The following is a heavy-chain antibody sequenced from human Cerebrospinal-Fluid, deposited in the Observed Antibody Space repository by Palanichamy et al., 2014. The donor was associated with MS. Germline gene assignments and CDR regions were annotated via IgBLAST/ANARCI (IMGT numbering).Heavy chain of an antibody. CDR1: GFIFSQYW. Sequence: EVQLVESGGGLVQPGGSLRLSCATSGFIFSQYWMSWVRRAPAKGLEWVANIKQDGSEKYYVDSVKGRFTISRDNADNSLYLQMDSLRADDTAVFYCTRDIAADSNSSPFDFWGLGTLVTVSS. CDR2: IKQDGSEK. D-gene: IGHD3-22*01. J-gene: IGHJ4*02. V-gene: IGHV3-7*03. CDR3: TRDIAADSNSSPFDF.